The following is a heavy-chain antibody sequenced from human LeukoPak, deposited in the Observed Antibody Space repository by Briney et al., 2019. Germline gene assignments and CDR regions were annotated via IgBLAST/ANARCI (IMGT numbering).Heavy chain of an antibody. D-gene: IGHD4-17*01. V-gene: IGHV4-59*01. Sequence: PSETLSLTCTISGGSISSYYWSWIRQPPGKGLEWIGYIYYSGSTNYNPSLKSRVTISVDTSKNQFSLKLSSVTAADTAVYYCARDDYGDFQGAFDIWGQGTMVTVSS. CDR3: ARDDYGDFQGAFDI. CDR2: IYYSGST. CDR1: GGSISSYY. J-gene: IGHJ3*02.